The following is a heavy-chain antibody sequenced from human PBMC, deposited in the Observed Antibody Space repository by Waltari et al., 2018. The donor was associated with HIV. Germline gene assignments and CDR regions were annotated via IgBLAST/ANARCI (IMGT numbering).Heavy chain of an antibody. D-gene: IGHD6-25*01. CDR3: ARRSKPRRDWYFDL. CDR2: IYYSGST. J-gene: IGHJ2*01. V-gene: IGHV4-31*03. CDR1: GGSISSGGYY. Sequence: QVQLQESGPGLVKPSQTLSLTCTVPGGSISSGGYYWRWIRQHPGKGLEWIGYIYYSGSTYYNPSLKSRVTISVDTSKNQFSLKLSSVTAADTAVYYCARRSKPRRDWYFDLWGRGTLVTVSS.